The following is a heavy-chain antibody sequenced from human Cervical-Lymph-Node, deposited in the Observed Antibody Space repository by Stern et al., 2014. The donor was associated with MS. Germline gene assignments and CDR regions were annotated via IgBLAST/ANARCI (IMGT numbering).Heavy chain of an antibody. CDR3: ARDTSSPERSDW. CDR2: ITNVGST. J-gene: IGHJ4*02. Sequence: GQLGQSGGGVIQPGGSLRLSCTASGFTVSRDYMTWVRQAPGKGLEWVSLITNVGSTFYTDSVKGRFTISRDDSKNTVYLHMTSLRAEDTAMYYCARDTSSPERSDWWGQGTLVTVSS. V-gene: IGHV3-53*01. CDR1: GFTVSRDY. D-gene: IGHD1-1*01.